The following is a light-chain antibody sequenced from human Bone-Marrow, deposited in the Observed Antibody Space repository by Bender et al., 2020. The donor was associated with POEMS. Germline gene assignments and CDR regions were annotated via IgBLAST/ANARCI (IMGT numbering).Light chain of an antibody. Sequence: QSALTQPRSVSGSPGQSVTISCTGTSSDVGTYNFVSWYQHHPGIAPKLMIYDVTKRPSGFPDRFTASKSGNTASLTISGLQAEDEADYYCSSYAGSNNFVFGGGTKLTVL. J-gene: IGLJ2*01. CDR2: DVT. V-gene: IGLV2-11*01. CDR1: SSDVGTYNF. CDR3: SSYAGSNNFV.